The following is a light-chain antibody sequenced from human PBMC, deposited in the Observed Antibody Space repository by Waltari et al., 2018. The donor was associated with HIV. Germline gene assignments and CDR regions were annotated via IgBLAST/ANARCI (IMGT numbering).Light chain of an antibody. Sequence: DIQMTQSPSTLSASVGTRATITCRASRSISSRLAWYQQKPGKAPRLLIYKASSLESGVPSTFSGSGSGTEFTLTISSLQPDDFATYYCQQYYSDPYTFGQGTKLETK. CDR2: KAS. V-gene: IGKV1-5*03. J-gene: IGKJ2*01. CDR3: QQYYSDPYT. CDR1: RSISSR.